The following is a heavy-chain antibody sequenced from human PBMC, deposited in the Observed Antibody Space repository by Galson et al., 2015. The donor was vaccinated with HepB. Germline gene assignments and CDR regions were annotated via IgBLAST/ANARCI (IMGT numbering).Heavy chain of an antibody. D-gene: IGHD2-15*01. CDR2: IRYDGSNK. CDR3: AKDRSGCSGGSCYSLFRRSTYYYGMDV. Sequence: SLRLSCAASGFTFSSYGMHWVRQAPGKGLEWVAFIRYDGSNKYYADSVKGRFTISRDNSKNTLYLQMNSLRAEDTAVYYCAKDRSGCSGGSCYSLFRRSTYYYGMDVWGQGTTVTVSS. V-gene: IGHV3-30*02. CDR1: GFTFSSYG. J-gene: IGHJ6*02.